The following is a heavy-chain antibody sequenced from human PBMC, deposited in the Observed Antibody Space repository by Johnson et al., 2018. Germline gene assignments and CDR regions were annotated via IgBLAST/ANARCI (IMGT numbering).Heavy chain of an antibody. D-gene: IGHD2-2*01. CDR2: ISWNSGNI. CDR3: AKDIGGGYCSSTSCFYYYYGVDV. V-gene: IGHV3-9*01. J-gene: IGHJ6*02. Sequence: VQLVQSGGGLVQPGRSLRLSCAASGFTFDDYAMHWVRQAPGKGLEWVSGISWNSGNIGYADSVKGRFTIPRDNAKNSLYLQMNSLRAEDTAVYFCAKDIGGGYCSSTSCFYYYYGVDVWGQGTTVTVSS. CDR1: GFTFDDYA.